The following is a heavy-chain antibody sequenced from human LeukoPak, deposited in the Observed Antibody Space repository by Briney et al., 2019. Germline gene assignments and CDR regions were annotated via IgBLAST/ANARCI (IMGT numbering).Heavy chain of an antibody. CDR1: GFTLSSYE. CDR3: AKSELSRFDY. V-gene: IGHV3-23*01. Sequence: GGSLRLSCTASGFTLSSYEMSWIRQAPGKGLEWVSSIDYSGGSTHYADSVKGRFTISRDNSKNTLYLQMNSLRAEDTAVYYCAKSELSRFDYWGQGTVVTVSS. CDR2: IDYSGGST. D-gene: IGHD1-7*01. J-gene: IGHJ4*02.